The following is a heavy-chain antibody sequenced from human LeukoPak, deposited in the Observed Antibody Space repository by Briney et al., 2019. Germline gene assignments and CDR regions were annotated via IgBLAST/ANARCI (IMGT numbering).Heavy chain of an antibody. V-gene: IGHV3-30*18. D-gene: IGHD3-9*01. CDR2: ISYDGSNK. Sequence: GGSLRLSCAASGFTFSSYGMHWVRQAPGKGLEWAAVISYDGSNKYYADSVKGRFTISRDNSKNTLYLQMNSLRAEDTAVYYCAKDGLRYFRVYYYGMDVWGQGTTVTVSS. CDR3: AKDGLRYFRVYYYGMDV. CDR1: GFTFSSYG. J-gene: IGHJ6*02.